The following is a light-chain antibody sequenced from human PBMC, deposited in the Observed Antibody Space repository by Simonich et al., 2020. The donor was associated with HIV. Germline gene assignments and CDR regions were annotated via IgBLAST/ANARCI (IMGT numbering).Light chain of an antibody. CDR2: WAS. V-gene: IGKV4-1*01. CDR3: QQYYSTPLT. CDR1: QSVLYSSNSKNY. Sequence: DIVMTQSPDSLAVSLGERATINCKSSQSVLYSSNSKNYLAWFQQKPGQPPKLLIYWASTRESGVPDRFSGSGSGTDFTPTISSLQAEDVAVYYCQQYYSTPLTFGGGTKVEIK. J-gene: IGKJ4*01.